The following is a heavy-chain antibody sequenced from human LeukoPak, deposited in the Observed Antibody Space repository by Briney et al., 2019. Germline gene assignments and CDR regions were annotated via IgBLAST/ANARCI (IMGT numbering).Heavy chain of an antibody. CDR1: GFTITSYV. D-gene: IGHD2-21*01. CDR3: AKGPRVVDY. Sequence: GGSLRLSCTASGFTITSYVTSWVRQASGKGLEWVSAISGSGGSTYYADSVKGRFTISRDNSKNTLYLQMNSLRAEDTAVYYCAKGPRVVDYWGQGTLVTVSS. V-gene: IGHV3-23*01. J-gene: IGHJ4*02. CDR2: ISGSGGST.